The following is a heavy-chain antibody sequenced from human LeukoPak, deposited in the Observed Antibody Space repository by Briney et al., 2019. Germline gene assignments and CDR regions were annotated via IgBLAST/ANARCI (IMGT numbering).Heavy chain of an antibody. D-gene: IGHD2-21*01. Sequence: SETLSLTCTVSGGSIRSYYWSWIRQPPGKGLEWIGYIYYSGSTNYNPSLKSRVTISVDTSKNQFSLKLSSVTAADTAVYYCARETPTLGGAFSWGQGTLVTVSS. J-gene: IGHJ5*02. V-gene: IGHV4-59*01. CDR2: IYYSGST. CDR1: GGSIRSYY. CDR3: ARETPTLGGAFS.